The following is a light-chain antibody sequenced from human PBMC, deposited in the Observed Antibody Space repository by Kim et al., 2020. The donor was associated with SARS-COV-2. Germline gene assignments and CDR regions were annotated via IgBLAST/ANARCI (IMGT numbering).Light chain of an antibody. CDR2: GNN. J-gene: IGLJ2*01. CDR3: QSYDSRLSAVV. V-gene: IGLV1-40*01. Sequence: TVTISCTGSSSNIGAGYDVHWYQQLPGTAPKLVIHGNNNRPSGVPDRFSGSKSGTSASLAITGLQAEDEADFYCQSYDSRLSAVVFGGGTKVTVL. CDR1: SSNIGAGYD.